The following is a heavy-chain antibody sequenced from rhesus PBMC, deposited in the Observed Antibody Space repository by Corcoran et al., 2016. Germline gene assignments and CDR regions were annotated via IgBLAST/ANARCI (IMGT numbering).Heavy chain of an antibody. J-gene: IGHJ4*01. CDR1: GFTFSSYG. Sequence: EVQLVESGGGLVQPGGSLRLSCAASGFTFSSYGMSWVRQAPGKGLEWVSYISNGGGTIYYADSVKGRFTISRDNAKNSLFLQMNSLRAEDTAVYYCTRVQYQYYFDYWGQGVLVTVSS. V-gene: IGHV3S16*01. D-gene: IGHD3-3*01. CDR2: ISNGGGTI. CDR3: TRVQYQYYFDY.